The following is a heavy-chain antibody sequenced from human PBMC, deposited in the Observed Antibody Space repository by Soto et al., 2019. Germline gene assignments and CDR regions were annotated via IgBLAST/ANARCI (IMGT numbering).Heavy chain of an antibody. V-gene: IGHV3-49*03. CDR3: TRDGTSYYDFWSGYYTNFDY. Sequence: GGSLRLSCTVSGFPFGDNAMSWFRQAQGKGLEGEGFIRSKVYGETTEYAASVKGRFTISRDDSKSIAYLHMNSLKTEDTAVYYCTRDGTSYYDFWSGYYTNFDYWGQGTLVTVSS. CDR2: IRSKVYGETT. J-gene: IGHJ4*02. D-gene: IGHD3-3*01. CDR1: GFPFGDNA.